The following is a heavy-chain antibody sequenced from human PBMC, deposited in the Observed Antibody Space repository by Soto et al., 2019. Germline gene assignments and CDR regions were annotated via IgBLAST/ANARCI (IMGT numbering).Heavy chain of an antibody. CDR1: GGSISSGGHY. J-gene: IGHJ5*02. V-gene: IGHV4-31*03. CDR3: ARDYGSGTYYKGNWFDP. CDR2: IDHSGST. Sequence: QVQLQESGPGLVKPSQTLSLTCSVSGGSISSGGHYWSWIRQHPGMGLEWIGYIDHSGSTYYNPSLKSRVTISVDTSKNQFSLNLSSVTAADTAVYYCARDYGSGTYYKGNWFDPWGQGTLVTVSS. D-gene: IGHD3-10*01.